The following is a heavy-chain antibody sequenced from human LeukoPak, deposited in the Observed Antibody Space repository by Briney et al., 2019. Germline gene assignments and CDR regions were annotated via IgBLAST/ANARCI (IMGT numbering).Heavy chain of an antibody. J-gene: IGHJ4*02. D-gene: IGHD3-10*01. V-gene: IGHV1-8*01. CDR1: RYTFSSYD. CDR3: ARLSQTPDYYGSGAYFYLGY. Sequence: ASVKVSCKGYRYTFSSYDINWVRQAPGQGLEWMGWMNPNTGNTGYAPKFQGRVTMTRDTSISTAHMELRGLRSEDTAVYYCARLSQTPDYYGSGAYFYLGYWGQGTRVTVSS. CDR2: MNPNTGNT.